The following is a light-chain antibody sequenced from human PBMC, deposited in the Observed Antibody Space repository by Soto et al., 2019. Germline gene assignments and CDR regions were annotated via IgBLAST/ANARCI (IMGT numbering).Light chain of an antibody. J-gene: IGKJ5*01. CDR1: QSVSNNY. Sequence: IRVKMSPVTLSLTQRKRATLSFGDSQSVSNNYLAWYHQKPGQAPMLLIFGASDRATGIPDRFSGSGSGTDFTLTIDSLQPEDFALYYCQQYGVPPPTFCQGT. V-gene: IGKV3-20*01. CDR2: GAS. CDR3: QQYGVPPPT.